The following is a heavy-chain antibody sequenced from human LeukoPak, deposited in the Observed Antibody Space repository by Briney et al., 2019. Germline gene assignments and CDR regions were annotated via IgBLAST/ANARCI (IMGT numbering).Heavy chain of an antibody. CDR1: GITFINAW. J-gene: IGHJ4*02. D-gene: IGHD4-17*01. Sequence: GGSLRLSCAASGITFINAWMSWVRQAPGKGLEWVARIKSRSDGGTTDYATPVKGRFTISRDDPKATVYLQMYSLKTEDTAVYYCTTPLTTVTTLPFDFWGQGTLVTVSS. CDR3: TTPLTTVTTLPFDF. V-gene: IGHV3-15*01. CDR2: IKSRSDGGTT.